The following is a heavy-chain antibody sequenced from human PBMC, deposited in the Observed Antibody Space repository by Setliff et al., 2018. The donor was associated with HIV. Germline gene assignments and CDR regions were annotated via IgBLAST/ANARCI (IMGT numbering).Heavy chain of an antibody. CDR2: IRYSRGS. V-gene: IGHV4-39*02. Sequence: NPSETLSLTCSVSGVSISGPIGITYYWDWLRQPPGKGLEWIGNIRYSRGSSYNASLKSRVTISLDTSKNHFSLKLSSVAAADTAVYYCARRYHDASGFYNSWGQGVLVTVSS. CDR1: GVSISGPIGITYY. J-gene: IGHJ4*02. CDR3: ARRYHDASGFYNS. D-gene: IGHD1-1*01.